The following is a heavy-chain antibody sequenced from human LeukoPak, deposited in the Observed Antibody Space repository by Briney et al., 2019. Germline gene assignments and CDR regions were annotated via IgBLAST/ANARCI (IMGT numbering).Heavy chain of an antibody. D-gene: IGHD3-10*01. CDR3: AREYGSGSYYNYYFYGFDV. CDR1: GGSMGSYY. V-gene: IGHV4-59*01. J-gene: IGHJ6*02. CDR2: NYNSGRT. Sequence: SETLSLTWAVSGGSMGSYYWSWIRQPPGKGLEWIGYNYNSGRTSNNGRTNYNPSLKSRVTISVDTSKNQFSLKLTSVTAEDTAVYYCAREYGSGSYYNYYFYGFDVWGQGTTVTVSS.